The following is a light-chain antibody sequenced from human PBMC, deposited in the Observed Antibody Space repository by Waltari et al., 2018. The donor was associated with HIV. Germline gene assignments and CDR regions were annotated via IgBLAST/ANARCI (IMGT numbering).Light chain of an antibody. CDR3: TSYAGNNLV. Sequence: QSALPQPPSASGSPGQSVPISCTGTSSDVGAYNYVSWYQQHPGKAPKLMLSEVSERPSGVPERFSGSKSGNTASLTVSGLQVEDEADYYYTSYAGNNLVFGGGTKMTFL. CDR2: EVS. V-gene: IGLV2-8*01. J-gene: IGLJ2*01. CDR1: SSDVGAYNY.